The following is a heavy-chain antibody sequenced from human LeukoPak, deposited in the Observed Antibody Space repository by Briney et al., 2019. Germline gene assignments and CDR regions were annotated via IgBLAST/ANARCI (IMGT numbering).Heavy chain of an antibody. CDR2: VFYSGTT. Sequence: CETLCLTCTVSGGSISSGSYYWGWIRQPPGKGLEWLGTVFYSGTTYYNPSLKSRVTISVDTSKNQFSLGLRSVTAADTAVYYCARLDSGDYFFDYWGHGSLVTVSS. J-gene: IGHJ4*01. CDR3: ARLDSGDYFFDY. CDR1: GGSISSGSYY. D-gene: IGHD4-17*01. V-gene: IGHV4-39*01.